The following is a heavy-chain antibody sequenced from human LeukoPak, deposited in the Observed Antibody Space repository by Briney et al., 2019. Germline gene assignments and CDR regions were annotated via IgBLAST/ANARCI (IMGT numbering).Heavy chain of an antibody. Sequence: ASVKVSCKASGGTFSSYAISWVRQAPGQGLEWMGRIIPILGIANYAQKFQGRVTITADKSTSTAYMELSSLRSEDTAVYYCASGGCSGTSCKGYFQHWGQGTLVTVSS. J-gene: IGHJ1*01. D-gene: IGHD2-2*01. CDR1: GGTFSSYA. CDR3: ASGGCSGTSCKGYFQH. CDR2: IIPILGIA. V-gene: IGHV1-69*04.